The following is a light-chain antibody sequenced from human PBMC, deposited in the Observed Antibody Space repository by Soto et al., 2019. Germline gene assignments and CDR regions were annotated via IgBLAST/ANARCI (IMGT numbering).Light chain of an antibody. CDR2: DAS. V-gene: IGKV3-11*01. CDR1: QSIRSH. CDR3: QQRSDWPLT. Sequence: EIVLTQSPATLSLSPGERVTLSCKASQSIRSHLAWYRQKPGQPPRLLISDASSRPTGIPARFSGSGFGTDFTLTITSLEPEDSGLYYCQQRSDWPLTFGGGARVEVK. J-gene: IGKJ4*01.